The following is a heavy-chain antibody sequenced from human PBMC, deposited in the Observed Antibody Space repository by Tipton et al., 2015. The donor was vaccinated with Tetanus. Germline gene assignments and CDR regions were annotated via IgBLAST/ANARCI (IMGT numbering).Heavy chain of an antibody. D-gene: IGHD6-13*01. J-gene: IGHJ4*02. CDR3: AKSMRPAGPPNFDY. CDR1: GFPFSTYW. Sequence: SLRLSCAASGFPFSTYWMHWVRQAPGKGLVWVSRINGDGSGTTYADSVKGRFSISRDNAKNTLYLQMNSLRAEDTALYYCAKSMRPAGPPNFDYWGQGTLVSVSS. V-gene: IGHV3-74*03. CDR2: INGDGSGT.